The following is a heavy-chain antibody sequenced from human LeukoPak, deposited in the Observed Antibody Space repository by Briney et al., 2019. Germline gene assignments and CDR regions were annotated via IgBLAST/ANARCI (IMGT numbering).Heavy chain of an antibody. J-gene: IGHJ4*02. CDR1: GYTFTSYG. Sequence: ASVKVSCKASGYTFTSYGISWVRQAPGQGLEWMGKIVPILGIANYAQKFQGRVTIIADKSTSTAYMELSSLRSEDTAVYYCARSSSYDPVPIWGQGTLVTVSS. CDR2: IVPILGIA. CDR3: ARSSSYDPVPI. V-gene: IGHV1-69*04. D-gene: IGHD3-3*01.